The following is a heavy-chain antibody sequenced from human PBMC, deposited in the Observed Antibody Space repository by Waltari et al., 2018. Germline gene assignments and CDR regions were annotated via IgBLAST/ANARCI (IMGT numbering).Heavy chain of an antibody. CDR2: VNPNSGAT. J-gene: IGHJ5*02. CDR3: ARGRDVFANFDYNWFDP. D-gene: IGHD3-3*01. V-gene: IGHV1-8*02. Sequence: QVQLVQSGAEVLKPGASVKVSCQASGYTFINYEINWVRQAAGQGIERLGWVNPNSGATAYAQKFQGRITMTWDTSISTAYMELSNLRSDDTAVLYCARGRDVFANFDYNWFDPWGQGTLVTVSS. CDR1: GYTFINYE.